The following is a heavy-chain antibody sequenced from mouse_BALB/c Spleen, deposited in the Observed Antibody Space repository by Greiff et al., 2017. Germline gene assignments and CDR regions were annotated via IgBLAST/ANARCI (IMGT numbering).Heavy chain of an antibody. V-gene: IGHV2-2*02. D-gene: IGHD3-3*01. Sequence: QVQLQQSGPGLVQPSQSLSITCTVSGFSLTSYGVHWVRQSPGKGLEWLGVIWSGGSTDYYAAFISRLSISKDNSKCQVFFKMNSLLANDTAIYSCARNRGSYLDYWGQGTTLTGSS. CDR2: IWSGGST. CDR3: ARNRGSYLDY. CDR1: GFSLTSYG. J-gene: IGHJ2*01.